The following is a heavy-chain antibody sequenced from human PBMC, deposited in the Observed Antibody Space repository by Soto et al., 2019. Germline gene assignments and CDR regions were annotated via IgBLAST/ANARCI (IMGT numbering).Heavy chain of an antibody. CDR3: ARSFYDSSGYLGY. V-gene: IGHV4-38-2*01. CDR2: IYHSGST. CDR1: GYSISSGYY. D-gene: IGHD3-22*01. Sequence: SETLSLTCSVSGYSISSGYYCGWIRQPPGKGLEWIGSIYHSGSTYYNPSLKSRVTISVDTSKNQFSLKLSSVTAADTAVYYCARSFYDSSGYLGYWGQGTLVTVSS. J-gene: IGHJ4*02.